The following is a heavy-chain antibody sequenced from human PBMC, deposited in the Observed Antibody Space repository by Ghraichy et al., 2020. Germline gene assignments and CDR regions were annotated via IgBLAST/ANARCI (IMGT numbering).Heavy chain of an antibody. V-gene: IGHV3-9*01. Sequence: GGSLRLSCAASGFTFDDYAIHWVRQAPGKGLEWVSGISWNSGNIGYADSVKGRFTISRDNAKNSLYLQMNSLRAEDTALYYCAKDALAWSGWYYYYGMDVWGQGTTVTVSS. CDR3: AKDALAWSGWYYYYGMDV. J-gene: IGHJ6*02. D-gene: IGHD2-15*01. CDR1: GFTFDDYA. CDR2: ISWNSGNI.